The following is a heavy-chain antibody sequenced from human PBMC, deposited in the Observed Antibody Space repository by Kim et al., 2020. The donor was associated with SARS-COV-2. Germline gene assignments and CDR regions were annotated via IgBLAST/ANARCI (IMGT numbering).Heavy chain of an antibody. CDR1: GGSVSSGSYY. J-gene: IGHJ4*02. CDR3: ARDSVPLDYDFWSGYQTGFDY. CDR2: IYYSGST. D-gene: IGHD3-3*01. V-gene: IGHV4-61*01. Sequence: SETLSLTCTVSGGSVSSGSYYWSWIRQPPGKGLEWTGYIYYSGSTNYNPSLKSRVTISVDTSKNQFSLKLSSVTAADTAVYYCARDSVPLDYDFWSGYQTGFDYWGQGTLVTVSS.